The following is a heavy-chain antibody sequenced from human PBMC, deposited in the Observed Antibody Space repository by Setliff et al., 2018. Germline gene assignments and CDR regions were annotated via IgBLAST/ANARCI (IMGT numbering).Heavy chain of an antibody. CDR3: AKCSSWHGHYPHFNY. Sequence: PGGSLRLSCAASGFTFTSDALTWVRQAPGKGLEWVSIISGDGGSIYYADSVKGRFTISRDNSNDTLYLQMSSLGAEDTAVYYCAKCSSWHGHYPHFNYWGQGTLVTVSS. D-gene: IGHD6-13*01. J-gene: IGHJ4*02. CDR2: ISGDGGSI. V-gene: IGHV3-23*03. CDR1: GFTFTSDA.